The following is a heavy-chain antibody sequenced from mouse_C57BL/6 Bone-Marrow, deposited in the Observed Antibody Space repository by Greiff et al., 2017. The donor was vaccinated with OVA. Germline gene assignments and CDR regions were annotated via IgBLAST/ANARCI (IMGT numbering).Heavy chain of an antibody. CDR1: GFTFSDYG. CDR2: ISNLAYSI. CDR3: ARHSGLAYYAMDY. Sequence: EVNVVESGGGLVQPGGSLKLSCAASGFTFSDYGMAWVRQAPRKGPEWVAFISNLAYSIYYADTVTGRFTISRENAKNTLYLEMSSLRSEDTAMYYCARHSGLAYYAMDYWGQGTSVTVSS. D-gene: IGHD3-2*02. J-gene: IGHJ4*01. V-gene: IGHV5-15*01.